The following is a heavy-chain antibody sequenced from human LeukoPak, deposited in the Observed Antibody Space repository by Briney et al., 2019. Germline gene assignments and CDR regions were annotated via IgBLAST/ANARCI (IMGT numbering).Heavy chain of an antibody. V-gene: IGHV3-53*01. CDR3: ATDPGGVGPALES. CDR2: TESGGNT. Sequence: GGSLRLSCAASGFTVSRNYMSWVRQAPGKGLEWVSVTESGGNTDSADSVKGRFTISRDNSKNTLYLQMNSLRAEDTAVYYCATDPGGVGPALESWGPGTLVTVSS. D-gene: IGHD1-26*01. CDR1: GFTVSRNY. J-gene: IGHJ4*02.